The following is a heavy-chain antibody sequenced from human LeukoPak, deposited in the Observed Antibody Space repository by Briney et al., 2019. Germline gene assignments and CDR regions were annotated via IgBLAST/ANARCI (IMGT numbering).Heavy chain of an antibody. J-gene: IGHJ4*02. D-gene: IGHD6-19*01. CDR2: FYHTGST. CDR3: ARAVAVAGTTSFFDY. CDR1: GGSISRDS. Sequence: SETLSLTCTVSGGSISRDSWSWIRQPPGKGLEWIGNFYHTGSTNYNPSLESRVTMSIDTSKNQFSLKLSSVTAADTAVYYCARAVAVAGTTSFFDYWGQGTLVTVSS. V-gene: IGHV4-59*08.